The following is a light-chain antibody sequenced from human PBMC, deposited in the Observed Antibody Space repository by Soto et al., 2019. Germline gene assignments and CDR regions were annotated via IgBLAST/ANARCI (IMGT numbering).Light chain of an antibody. CDR2: GAS. Sequence: EIVLTQSPGTLSLSPGERGTLSCRASQSVTSDYLAWYQLKPGQAPRLLVYGASSRATGIPDRFSGSGSGTDFTLIISRLEPEDFAVYYCQHYGFSPPITFGQGTRLEIK. CDR1: QSVTSDY. J-gene: IGKJ5*01. CDR3: QHYGFSPPIT. V-gene: IGKV3-20*01.